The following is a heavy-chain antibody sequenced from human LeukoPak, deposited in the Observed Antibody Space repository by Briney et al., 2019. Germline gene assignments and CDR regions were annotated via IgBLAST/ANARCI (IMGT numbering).Heavy chain of an antibody. CDR3: ARKVSSGHEFDY. D-gene: IGHD6-19*01. Sequence: SLNPSSDAPGHTFTGYYIHWVRHPPVLVLQRMGWINPDSGGTSYAQKLQGRVTMTRDTSITTDYMELSSLKSDDPAVYYCARKVSSGHEFDYWGQGALVTGSS. CDR2: INPDSGGT. J-gene: IGHJ4*02. CDR1: GHTFTGYY. V-gene: IGHV1-2*02.